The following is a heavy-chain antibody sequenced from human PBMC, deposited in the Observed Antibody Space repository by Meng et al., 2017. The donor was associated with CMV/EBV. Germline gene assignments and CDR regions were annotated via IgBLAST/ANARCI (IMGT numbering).Heavy chain of an antibody. J-gene: IGHJ4*02. Sequence: GSLRLSCTVSGGSISSSSYYWGWIRQPPGKGREWIGSIYYSGSTYYNPSLKSRVTISVDTSKNQFSLKLSSVTAADTAVYYCARLGDGYNSGYFDYWGQGTLVTVSS. CDR1: GGSISSSSYY. CDR3: ARLGDGYNSGYFDY. V-gene: IGHV4-39*01. D-gene: IGHD5-24*01. CDR2: IYYSGST.